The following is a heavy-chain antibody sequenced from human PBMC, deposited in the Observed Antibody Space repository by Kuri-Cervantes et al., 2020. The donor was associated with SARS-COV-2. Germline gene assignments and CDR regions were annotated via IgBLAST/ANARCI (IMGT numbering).Heavy chain of an antibody. CDR2: ISGYNGNT. CDR1: GYTFTDYA. D-gene: IGHD3-10*01. V-gene: IGHV1-8*02. Sequence: ASVKVSCKTSGYTFTDYAITWVRQAPGQGLEWLGSISGYNGNTGYAQKFQGRVTMTRNTSISTAYMELSSLRSEDTAVYYCARAGREGLLWFGDSYYYYYMDVWGKGTTVTVSS. CDR3: ARAGREGLLWFGDSYYYYYMDV. J-gene: IGHJ6*03.